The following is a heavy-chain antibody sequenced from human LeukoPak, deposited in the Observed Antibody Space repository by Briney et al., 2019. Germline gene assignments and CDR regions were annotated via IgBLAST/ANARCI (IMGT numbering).Heavy chain of an antibody. J-gene: IGHJ4*02. CDR2: IYYSGST. Sequence: SETLSLTCTVSGGSINTNNYYWGWIRQPPGKGLEWIGSIYYSGSTYYNPSLKSRVTISVDTSKNQFSLKLSAVTAADTAVYYCARRTDTRGYRRFDSWGQGTLVTVSS. D-gene: IGHD5-18*01. CDR1: GGSINTNNYY. CDR3: ARRTDTRGYRRFDS. V-gene: IGHV4-39*07.